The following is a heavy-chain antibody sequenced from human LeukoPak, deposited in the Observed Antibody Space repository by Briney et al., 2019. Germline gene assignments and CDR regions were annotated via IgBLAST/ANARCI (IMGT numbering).Heavy chain of an antibody. J-gene: IGHJ6*02. CDR2: INPSGGST. CDR3: ARGVHPNYYYYGMDV. V-gene: IGHV1-46*01. CDR1: GYTFISYY. Sequence: GASVKVSCKASGYTFISYYMHWVRQAPGQGLEWMGIINPSGGSTSYAQKFQGGVTMTRDTSTSTVYMELTSLRSEDTAVYYCARGVHPNYYYYGMDVWGQGTTVTVSS. D-gene: IGHD1-1*01.